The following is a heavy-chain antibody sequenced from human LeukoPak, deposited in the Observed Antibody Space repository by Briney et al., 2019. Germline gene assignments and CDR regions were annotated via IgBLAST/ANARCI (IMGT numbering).Heavy chain of an antibody. Sequence: ASVKVSCKASGYTFTSYDINWVRQATGQGLEWMGWMNPNSGNTGYAQKFQGRVTITRNTSISTAYMELSSLRSEGTAVYYCARAGSVVYGDYGGVDYWGQGTLVTVSS. CDR2: MNPNSGNT. D-gene: IGHD4-17*01. V-gene: IGHV1-8*03. J-gene: IGHJ4*02. CDR3: ARAGSVVYGDYGGVDY. CDR1: GYTFTSYD.